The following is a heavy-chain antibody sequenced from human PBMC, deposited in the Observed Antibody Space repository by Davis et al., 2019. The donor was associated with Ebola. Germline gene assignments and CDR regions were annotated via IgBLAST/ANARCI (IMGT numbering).Heavy chain of an antibody. J-gene: IGHJ6*02. D-gene: IGHD4-17*01. V-gene: IGHV1-18*01. CDR1: GYTFPSYG. CDR2: ISAYNGNT. Sequence: ASVKVSCKASGYTFPSYGISWVRQAPGQGLEWMGWISAYNGNTNYAQKLQGRVTMTRNTSISTAYMELSSLRSEDTAVYYCARYYGDFYYYGMDVWGQGTTVTVSS. CDR3: ARYYGDFYYYGMDV.